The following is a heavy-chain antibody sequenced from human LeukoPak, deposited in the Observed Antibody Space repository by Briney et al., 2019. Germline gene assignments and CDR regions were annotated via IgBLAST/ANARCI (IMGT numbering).Heavy chain of an antibody. J-gene: IGHJ4*02. CDR1: GGSISSSNW. D-gene: IGHD3-16*01. CDR3: ARRRGGVAVFDY. V-gene: IGHV4-4*02. CDR2: IYHSGST. Sequence: SETLSLTCAVSGGSISSSNWWSWVRQPPGKGLEWIGEIYHSGSTNYNPSLKSRVTISVDTSKNQFSLKLSSVTAADTAVYYCARRRGGVAVFDYWGQGTLVTVSS.